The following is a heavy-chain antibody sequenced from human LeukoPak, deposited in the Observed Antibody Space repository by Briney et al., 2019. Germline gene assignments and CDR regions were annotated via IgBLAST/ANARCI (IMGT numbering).Heavy chain of an antibody. V-gene: IGHV1-3*01. CDR2: INAGNGNT. D-gene: IGHD1-1*01. J-gene: IGHJ4*02. Sequence: ASVKVSCKASGYTFTSYAMHWVRQAPGQRLEWMGWINAGNGNTKYSQKFQSRVTITRDTSASTAYMELSSLRSEDTAVYYCAGGTTGTTGNYWGQGTLVTVSS. CDR3: AGGTTGTTGNY. CDR1: GYTFTSYA.